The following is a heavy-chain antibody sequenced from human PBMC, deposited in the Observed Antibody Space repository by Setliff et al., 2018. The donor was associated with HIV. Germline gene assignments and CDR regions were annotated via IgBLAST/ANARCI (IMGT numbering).Heavy chain of an antibody. CDR1: GFTVSSNQ. V-gene: IGHV3-30*02. CDR3: ARASGYYGDSWFDP. D-gene: IGHD3-10*01. J-gene: IGHJ5*02. Sequence: GGSLRLSCAVSGFTVSSNQMNWVRQAPGKGLDWVTFIQYDESNKYYGDSVRGRFTISRDNAKNSLYLQMNSLRAEDTAVYYCARASGYYGDSWFDPWGQGTLVTVSS. CDR2: IQYDESNK.